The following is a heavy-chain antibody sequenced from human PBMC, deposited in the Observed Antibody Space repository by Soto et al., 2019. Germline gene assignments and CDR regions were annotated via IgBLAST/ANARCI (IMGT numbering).Heavy chain of an antibody. CDR3: EPVVYNNGWIFDH. CDR2: IKEDGSEK. Sequence: GGSLRLSCSASGFTFRSYWMSWVRQAPGKGLEWVANIKEDGSEKYYVDSVKGRFTLSRDNAKNSLQLQMSSLSAEDKAISFCEPVVYNNGWIFDHWGQGTLVTVSS. V-gene: IGHV3-7*01. D-gene: IGHD6-19*01. CDR1: GFTFRSYW. J-gene: IGHJ4*01.